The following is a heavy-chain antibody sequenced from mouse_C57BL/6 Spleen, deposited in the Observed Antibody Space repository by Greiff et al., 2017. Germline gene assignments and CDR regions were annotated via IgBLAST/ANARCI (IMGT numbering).Heavy chain of an antibody. CDR2: IDPEDGET. J-gene: IGHJ1*03. CDR3: TSGYYGSNWYFDF. Sequence: VQLQQSGAELVRPGASVKLSCTASGFNIKDYYMHWVKQRPEQGLEWIGRIDPEDGETEYAPKFQGKATMTADTSSYTAYLQLRSLTSEVSAVYYFTSGYYGSNWYFDFWGTGTTVTVSS. CDR1: GFNIKDYY. V-gene: IGHV14-1*01. D-gene: IGHD1-1*01.